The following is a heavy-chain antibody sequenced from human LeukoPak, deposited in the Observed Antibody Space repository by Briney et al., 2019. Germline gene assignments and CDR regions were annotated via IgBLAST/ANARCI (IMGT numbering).Heavy chain of an antibody. D-gene: IGHD6-13*01. CDR2: LYYQGNS. CDR3: AKGDSSSWQLDY. CDR1: GFTVSSNH. Sequence: TGGSLRLSCAASGFTVSSNHMNWVRQASGKGLEWVSILYYQGNSFYADSVKGRFTISRDNSKNTLYLQMNSLRVEDTAVYYCAKGDSSSWQLDYWGQGTLVTVSS. J-gene: IGHJ4*02. V-gene: IGHV3-66*02.